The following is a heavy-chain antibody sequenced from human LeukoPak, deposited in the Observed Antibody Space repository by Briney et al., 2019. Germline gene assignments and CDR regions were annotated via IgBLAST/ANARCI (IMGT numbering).Heavy chain of an antibody. J-gene: IGHJ4*02. D-gene: IGHD1-14*01. CDR2: ISISDSTI. Sequence: PGGSLRLSCAASGFTFSDYYMSWIRQAPGKGLEWVSYISISDSTIYYADSVKGRFTISRDNAKNSLYLQMNSLRAEDTAVYYCARDKIGMRGSFDYWGQGTLVTVSP. CDR1: GFTFSDYY. CDR3: ARDKIGMRGSFDY. V-gene: IGHV3-11*01.